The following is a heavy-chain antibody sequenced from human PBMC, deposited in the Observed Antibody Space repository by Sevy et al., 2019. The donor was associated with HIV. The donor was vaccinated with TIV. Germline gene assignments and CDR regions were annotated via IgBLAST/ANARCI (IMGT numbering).Heavy chain of an antibody. Sequence: GGSLRLSCAASGFTFSGNWMSWVRQAPGKGLEWVADIKEDGSEKYYVDSVKGRFTISRDNAKKSLYLQMNNLRAEDTAVYDCARDAGYCSSTSCYRGDYFDYWGQGTLVTVSS. D-gene: IGHD2-2*02. CDR2: IKEDGSEK. J-gene: IGHJ4*02. V-gene: IGHV3-7*01. CDR1: GFTFSGNW. CDR3: ARDAGYCSSTSCYRGDYFDY.